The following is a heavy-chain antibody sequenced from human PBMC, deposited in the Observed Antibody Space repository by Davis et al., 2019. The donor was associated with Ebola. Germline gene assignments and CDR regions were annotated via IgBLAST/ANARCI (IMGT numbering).Heavy chain of an antibody. V-gene: IGHV3-53*04. CDR1: GFTFSSYS. Sequence: GESLKISCAASGFTFSSYSMNWVRQAPGKGLEWVSVIYSGGSTYYADSVKGRFTISRHNSKNTLYLQMNSLRAEDTAVYYCARGRSSGWPYYFDYWGQGTLVTVSS. CDR2: IYSGGST. CDR3: ARGRSSGWPYYFDY. D-gene: IGHD6-19*01. J-gene: IGHJ4*02.